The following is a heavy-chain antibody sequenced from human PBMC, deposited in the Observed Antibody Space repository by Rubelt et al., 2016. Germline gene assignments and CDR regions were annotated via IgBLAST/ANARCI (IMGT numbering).Heavy chain of an antibody. V-gene: IGHV3-21*01. CDR3: AKRGGGVGATTNYFDY. CDR1: GFTFSSYS. J-gene: IGHJ4*02. D-gene: IGHD1-26*01. Sequence: EVQLVESGGGLVKPGGSLRLSCAASGFTFSSYSMNWVRQAPGKGLEWFPSISSSSSYIYYADAVKGRFTIPRGNSEDTLYVQMSSRGAEDTAVYYCAKRGGGVGATTNYFDYGGQGTRLTVSS. CDR2: ISSSSSYI.